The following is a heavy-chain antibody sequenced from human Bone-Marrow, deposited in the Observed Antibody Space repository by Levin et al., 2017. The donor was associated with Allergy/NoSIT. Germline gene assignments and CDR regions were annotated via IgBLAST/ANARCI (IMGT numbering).Heavy chain of an antibody. V-gene: IGHV5-51*01. D-gene: IGHD6-19*01. CDR2: IYPDDSDT. J-gene: IGHJ4*02. CDR3: ARDHGYSSGWCDY. Sequence: PGGSLRLSCKGSGFSFTSYWIGWVRQLPGKGLEWMGIIYPDDSDTRYSPSFQGQVTISADKSTSTAYLQWSSLKASDTAMYYCARDHGYSSGWCDYWGQGTLVTVSS. CDR1: GFSFTSYW.